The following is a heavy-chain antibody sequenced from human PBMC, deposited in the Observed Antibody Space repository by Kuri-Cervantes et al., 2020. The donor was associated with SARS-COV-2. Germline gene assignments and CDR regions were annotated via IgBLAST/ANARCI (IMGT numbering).Heavy chain of an antibody. Sequence: LSLTCAASGFTFSSYAMHWVRQAPGKGLEWVAVISYDGSNKYYADSVKGRFTISRDNSKNTLYLQMNSLRAEDTAVYYCAKTYYDSSGLHWGQGTLVTVSS. CDR2: ISYDGSNK. CDR1: GFTFSSYA. D-gene: IGHD3-22*01. V-gene: IGHV3-30*18. CDR3: AKTYYDSSGLH. J-gene: IGHJ4*02.